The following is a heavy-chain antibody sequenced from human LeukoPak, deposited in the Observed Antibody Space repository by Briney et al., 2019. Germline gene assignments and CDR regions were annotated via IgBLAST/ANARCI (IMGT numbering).Heavy chain of an antibody. V-gene: IGHV4-34*01. D-gene: IGHD3-22*01. CDR3: ARGDYYDSSGYYHEPDY. CDR1: GGSFSGYY. Sequence: KASETLSLTCAVYGGSFSGYYWSWIRQPPGKGLEWIGEINHSGSTNYNPSLKSRVTISVDTSKNQFSLKLISVTAADTAVYYCARGDYYDSSGYYHEPDYWGQGTLVTVSS. J-gene: IGHJ4*02. CDR2: INHSGST.